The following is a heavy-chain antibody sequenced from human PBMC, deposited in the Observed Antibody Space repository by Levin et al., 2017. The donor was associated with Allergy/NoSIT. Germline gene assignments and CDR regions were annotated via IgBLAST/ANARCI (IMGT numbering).Heavy chain of an antibody. CDR3: ARGARPLGYCSSTSCYGAYYFDY. CDR1: GGSFSGYY. J-gene: IGHJ4*02. CDR2: INHSGST. D-gene: IGHD2-2*01. V-gene: IGHV4-34*01. Sequence: SETLSLTCAVYGGSFSGYYWSWIRQPPGKGLEWIGEINHSGSTNYNPSLKSRVTISVDTSKNQFSLKLSPVTAADTAVYYCARGARPLGYCSSTSCYGAYYFDYWGQGTLVTVSS.